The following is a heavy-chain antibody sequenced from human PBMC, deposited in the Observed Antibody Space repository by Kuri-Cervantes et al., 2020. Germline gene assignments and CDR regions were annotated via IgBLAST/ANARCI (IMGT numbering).Heavy chain of an antibody. CDR3: ARFGRYCTGGSCFCDY. D-gene: IGHD2-15*01. J-gene: IGHJ4*02. CDR2: ISYDGNQK. Sequence: LSLTCAASGFTFSNYALHWVRQAPGKGLEWVVVISYDGNQKYYADSVKGRFTISRDNAKNSLYLQMNGLRAEDTAVYYCARFGRYCTGGSCFCDYWGQGTLVTVSS. V-gene: IGHV3-30-3*01. CDR1: GFTFSNYA.